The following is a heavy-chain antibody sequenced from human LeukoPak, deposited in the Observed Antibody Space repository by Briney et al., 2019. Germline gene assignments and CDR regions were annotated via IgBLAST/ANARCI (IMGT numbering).Heavy chain of an antibody. CDR3: ADFMTTVTTFDY. V-gene: IGHV3-23*01. CDR2: ISGSGGST. D-gene: IGHD4-17*01. CDR1: GFTFSSYA. J-gene: IGHJ4*02. Sequence: PGGSLRLSCAASGFTFSSYAMSWVRQAPGKGLEWVSAISGSGGSTYYADSVKGRFTISRDNSKNTLYLQVNSLRAEDTAVYYCADFMTTVTTFDYWGQGTLVTVSS.